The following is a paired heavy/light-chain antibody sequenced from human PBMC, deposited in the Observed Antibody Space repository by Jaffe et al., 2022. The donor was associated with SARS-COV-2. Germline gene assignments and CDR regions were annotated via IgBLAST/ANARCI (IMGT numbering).Heavy chain of an antibody. CDR3: ARETPSCGGDCHDY. J-gene: IGHJ4*02. CDR1: GFIFSGYE. CDR2: IDGSGTLT. Sequence: EVQLVESGGALVQPGGSLRLSCEGSGFIFSGYEMNWVRQAPGKGLEWVSYIDGSGTLTYYAESVKGRFTVSRDNAKNSLYLQMNSLRVEDAAVYYCARETPSCGGDCHDYWGRGTLVTVSS. V-gene: IGHV3-48*03. D-gene: IGHD2-21*02.
Light chain of an antibody. CDR2: EVS. V-gene: IGLV2-8*01. CDR1: SSDVGAYDL. Sequence: QSALTQPPSASGSPGQSVTISCTGTSSDVGAYDLVSWYQQHPGRAPKLIIYEVSQRPAGVPYRFSGSKSGNTASLTVSGLQAEDEADYYCSAHGGGNKFYVFGTGTKVTVL. J-gene: IGLJ1*01. CDR3: SAHGGGNKFYV.